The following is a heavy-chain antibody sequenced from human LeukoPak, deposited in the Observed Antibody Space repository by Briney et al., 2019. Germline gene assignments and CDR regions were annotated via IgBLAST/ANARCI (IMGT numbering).Heavy chain of an antibody. CDR1: GFTFSSYA. V-gene: IGHV3-33*08. J-gene: IGHJ4*02. Sequence: GRSLRLSCAASGFTFSSYAMHWVRQAPGKGLEWVAVIWYDGSNKYYADSVKGRFTISRDNSKNTLYLQMNSLRAEDTAVYYCARDLGYYDSSGYSLDYWGQGTLVTVSS. D-gene: IGHD3-22*01. CDR2: IWYDGSNK. CDR3: ARDLGYYDSSGYSLDY.